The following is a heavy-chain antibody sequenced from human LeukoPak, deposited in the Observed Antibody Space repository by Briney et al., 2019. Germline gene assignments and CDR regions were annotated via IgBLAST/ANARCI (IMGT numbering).Heavy chain of an antibody. CDR1: GFTFSSYS. J-gene: IGHJ5*02. Sequence: AGGSLRLSCAASGFTFSSYSMNWVRQAPGKGLEWVSYISSSSSTIYYADSVKGRFTISRDNAKNSLYLQMNSLRAEDTAVYYCARDLRISFDPWGQGTLVTVSS. CDR2: ISSSSSTI. V-gene: IGHV3-48*01. D-gene: IGHD4-17*01. CDR3: ARDLRISFDP.